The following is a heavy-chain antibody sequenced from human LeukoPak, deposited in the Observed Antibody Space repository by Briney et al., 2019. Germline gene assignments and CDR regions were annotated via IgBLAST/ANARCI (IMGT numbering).Heavy chain of an antibody. J-gene: IGHJ4*02. CDR2: ISAYNGNT. D-gene: IGHD3-22*01. CDR3: ARGRRNSSGWFKKYYFDY. V-gene: IGHV1-18*01. Sequence: ASVKVSCKVSGYTFTSYGISWVRQAPGQGLEWMGWISAYNGNTNYAQKLQGRVTMTTDTSTSTAYMELRSLRSDDTAVYYCARGRRNSSGWFKKYYFDYWGQGTLVTVSS. CDR1: GYTFTSYG.